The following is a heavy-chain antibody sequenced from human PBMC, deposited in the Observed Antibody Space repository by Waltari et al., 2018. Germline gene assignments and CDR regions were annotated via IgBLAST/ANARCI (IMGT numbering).Heavy chain of an antibody. CDR1: GFTFSSYW. CDR2: INSDGSST. CDR3: ARDFGYYFYMDV. J-gene: IGHJ6*03. V-gene: IGHV3-74*01. D-gene: IGHD3-22*01. Sequence: EVQLVESGGGLVQPGGSLRLSCAASGFTFSSYWMHWVRQAPGKGLVWGSRINSDGSSTSYADSVKGRFTISRDNAKNTLYLQMNSLRAEDTAVYYCARDFGYYFYMDVWGKGTTVTVSS.